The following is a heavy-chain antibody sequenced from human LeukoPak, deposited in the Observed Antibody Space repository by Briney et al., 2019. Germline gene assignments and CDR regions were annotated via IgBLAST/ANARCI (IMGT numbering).Heavy chain of an antibody. Sequence: GGSLRLSCAASGFTFSSYSMNWVRQAPGKGLEWVSSISSSSSYIYYADSVKGRFTISRDNAKNSLYLQMNSLRAEDTAVYYCASLPNVNDRDYYYYYGMDVWGQGTTVTVSS. CDR3: ASLPNVNDRDYYYYYGMDV. V-gene: IGHV3-21*01. J-gene: IGHJ6*02. CDR2: ISSSSSYI. CDR1: GFTFSSYS.